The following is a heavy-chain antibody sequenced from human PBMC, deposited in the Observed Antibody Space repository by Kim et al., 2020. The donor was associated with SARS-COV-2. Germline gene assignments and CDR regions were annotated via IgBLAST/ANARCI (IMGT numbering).Heavy chain of an antibody. J-gene: IGHJ6*02. CDR2: IWYSGSND. V-gene: IGHV3-33*03. CDR3: AKYVSYGSVLFYGIDV. D-gene: IGHD3-10*01. Sequence: GGSLRLSCAASGFKFSSYAMHWVRQAPGKGLEWVAIIWYSGSNDYYADSVKGRFTISRDIYKNTVFLQMHSLTAEDTAVYYCAKYVSYGSVLFYGIDVWGQGTTVTVS. CDR1: GFKFSSYA.